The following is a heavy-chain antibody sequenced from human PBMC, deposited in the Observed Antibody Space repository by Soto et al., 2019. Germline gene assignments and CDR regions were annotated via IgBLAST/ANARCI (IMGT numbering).Heavy chain of an antibody. CDR3: TRARTVVDKFAS. V-gene: IGHV4-59*01. Sequence: PSETLSLTCTVSGGSISSDYWTWIRQPPGKGLEWIGYVYYSGSTNYNPSLKSRVTISVDTSKNQFSLRLSSVTAADTAVYYCTRARTVVDKFASWGQGTLVTVSS. D-gene: IGHD2-21*01. CDR2: VYYSGST. CDR1: GGSISSDY. J-gene: IGHJ4*02.